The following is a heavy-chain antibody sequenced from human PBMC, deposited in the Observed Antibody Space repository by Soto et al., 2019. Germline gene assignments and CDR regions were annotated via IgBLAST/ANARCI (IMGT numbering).Heavy chain of an antibody. V-gene: IGHV1-69*13. CDR1: GCTFSSYA. CDR3: ASDYCSSTSCYSYRNWFDP. Sequence: GASVKVSCKASGCTFSSYAISWVRQAPGQGLEWMGGIIPIFGTANYAQKFQGRVTITADESTSTAYMELSSLRSEDTAVYYCASDYCSSTSCYSYRNWFDPWGQGTLVTVSS. D-gene: IGHD2-2*01. CDR2: IIPIFGTA. J-gene: IGHJ5*02.